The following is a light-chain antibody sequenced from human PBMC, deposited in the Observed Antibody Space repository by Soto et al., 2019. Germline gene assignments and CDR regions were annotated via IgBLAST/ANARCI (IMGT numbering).Light chain of an antibody. J-gene: IGKJ5*01. V-gene: IGKV3-11*01. CDR3: QQRSNWPIT. CDR1: QSVSSY. CDR2: DAS. Sequence: EIVLTQSPVTLPLSPGERATLSCRASQSVSSYLAWYQQKPGQTPRLLIYDASNRATGIPARFSGSGSGTDFSLTINSLEPEDFAFYYCQQRSNWPITFGQGTRVEIK.